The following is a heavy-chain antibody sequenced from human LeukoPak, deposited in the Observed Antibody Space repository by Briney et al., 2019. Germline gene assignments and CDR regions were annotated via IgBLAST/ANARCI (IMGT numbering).Heavy chain of an antibody. V-gene: IGHV1-2*02. CDR2: INPNSGGT. D-gene: IGHD1-20*01. Sequence: ASVKVSCKASGYTFTGYYMHWVRQAPGQGLEWMGWINPNSGGTNYAQKFQGRVTMTRDTSISTAYMELSRLRSDDTAVYYCASQYNWNDNWFDPWGQGTLVTVSS. CDR1: GYTFTGYY. CDR3: ASQYNWNDNWFDP. J-gene: IGHJ5*02.